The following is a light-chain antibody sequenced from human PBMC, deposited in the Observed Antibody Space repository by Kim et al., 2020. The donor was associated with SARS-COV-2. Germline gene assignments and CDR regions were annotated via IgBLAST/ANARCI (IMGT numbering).Light chain of an antibody. J-gene: IGKJ1*01. Sequence: DRVTITCRASQSISSWLAWYQQKPGKAPKLLIYDASSLESGVPSRFSGSGSGTEFTLTISSLQPDDFATYYCQQYNSYSGTFGQGTKVDIK. CDR3: QQYNSYSGT. V-gene: IGKV1-5*01. CDR1: QSISSW. CDR2: DAS.